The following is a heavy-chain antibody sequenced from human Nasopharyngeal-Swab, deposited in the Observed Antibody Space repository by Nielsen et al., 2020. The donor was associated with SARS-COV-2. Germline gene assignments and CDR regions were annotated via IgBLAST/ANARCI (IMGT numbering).Heavy chain of an antibody. Sequence: ESLKISCAASGFTFSSYWMSWVRQAPGKGLEWVANIKQDGSEKYYVDSVKGRFTISRDNAKNSLYLQMNSLRAEDTAVYYCARDFIWFGELSPVWGQGTLVTVSS. V-gene: IGHV3-7*01. CDR1: GFTFSSYW. CDR3: ARDFIWFGELSPV. J-gene: IGHJ4*02. CDR2: IKQDGSEK. D-gene: IGHD3-10*01.